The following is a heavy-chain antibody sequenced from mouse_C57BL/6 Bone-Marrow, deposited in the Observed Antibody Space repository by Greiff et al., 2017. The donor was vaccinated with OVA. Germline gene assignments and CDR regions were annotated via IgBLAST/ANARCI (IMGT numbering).Heavy chain of an antibody. CDR1: GFTFSSYG. D-gene: IGHD2-4*01. CDR2: ISSGGSYT. Sequence: EVQGVESGGDLVKPGGSLKLSCAASGFTFSSYGMSWVRQTPDKRLEWVATISSGGSYTYYPDSVKGRFTISRDNAKNTLYLQMSSLKSEDTAMYYCARHPSMIKYYFDYWGQGTTLTVSS. V-gene: IGHV5-6*01. J-gene: IGHJ2*01. CDR3: ARHPSMIKYYFDY.